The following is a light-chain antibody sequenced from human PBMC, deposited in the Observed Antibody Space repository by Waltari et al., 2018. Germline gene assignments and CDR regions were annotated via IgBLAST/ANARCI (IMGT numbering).Light chain of an antibody. CDR2: DAS. CDR1: QSVNRY. CDR3: QQRSSWLT. J-gene: IGKJ4*01. Sequence: EIVLTQSPATLSLSPGERATLSCRASQSVNRYLAWYQQKPGQAPRLLIYDASNRATGIPARFSGSWSGTDFPLTISRLEPEYFAVYYCQQRSSWLTFGGGTKVEIK. V-gene: IGKV3-11*01.